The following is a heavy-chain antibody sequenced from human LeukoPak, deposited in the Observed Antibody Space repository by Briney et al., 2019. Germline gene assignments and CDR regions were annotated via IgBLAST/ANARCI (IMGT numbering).Heavy chain of an antibody. CDR1: GYTFTSYG. CDR2: ISAYNGNT. CDR3: ARDEDIVVVPAASPSYY. D-gene: IGHD2-2*01. J-gene: IGHJ4*02. Sequence: ASVKVSCKASGYTFTSYGISWVRQAPGQGLEWMGWISAYNGNTNYAQKLQGRVTMTTDTSTSTAYMELRSLRSDDTAVYYCARDEDIVVVPAASPSYYWGQGTLVTVSS. V-gene: IGHV1-18*01.